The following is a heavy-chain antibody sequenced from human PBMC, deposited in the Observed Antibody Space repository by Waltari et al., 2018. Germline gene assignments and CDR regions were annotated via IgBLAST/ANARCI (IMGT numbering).Heavy chain of an antibody. CDR2: MSYSGTT. J-gene: IGHJ3*01. Sequence: VGIRQTPGQGLEWLATMSYSGTTYSSPSLKGLVTISRDTSKNQVSLRLGSVTAADTALYYCATYIGASIGTAAFDVWGQGTRVTVSS. CDR3: ATYIGASIGTAAFDV. D-gene: IGHD5-12*01. V-gene: IGHV4-39*01.